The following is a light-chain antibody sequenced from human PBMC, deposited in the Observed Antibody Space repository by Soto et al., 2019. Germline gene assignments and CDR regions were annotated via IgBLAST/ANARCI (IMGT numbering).Light chain of an antibody. CDR3: VLYMGSGISV. V-gene: IGLV8-61*01. Sequence: QTVVTQEPSFSVSPGRTVTLTCGLSSGSVSTSYYPSWYQQTPGQAPRTLIYSTNTRSSGVPDRFSGSILGNKAALTITGAQADDESDYYCVLYMGSGISVFGGGTKLTAL. CDR2: STN. CDR1: SGSVSTSYY. J-gene: IGLJ3*02.